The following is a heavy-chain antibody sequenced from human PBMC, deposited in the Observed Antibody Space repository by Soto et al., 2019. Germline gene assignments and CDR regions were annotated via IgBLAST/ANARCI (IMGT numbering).Heavy chain of an antibody. CDR3: AKDRPTAMVPSYYYYYGMDV. V-gene: IGHV3-30*18. CDR1: GFTFSSYG. D-gene: IGHD5-18*01. CDR2: TSYDGSNK. Sequence: LRLSCAASGFTFSSYGMHWVRQAPGKGLEWVAVTSYDGSNKYYADSVKGRFTISRDNSKNTLYLQMNSLRAEDTAVYYCAKDRPTAMVPSYYYYYGMDVWGQGTTVTVSS. J-gene: IGHJ6*02.